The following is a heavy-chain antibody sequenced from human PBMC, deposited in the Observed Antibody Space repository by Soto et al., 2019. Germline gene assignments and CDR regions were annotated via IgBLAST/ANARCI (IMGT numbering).Heavy chain of an antibody. CDR1: GFTFSSYS. D-gene: IGHD5-12*01. CDR2: ISSSSSYI. CDR3: ARDRRDGYNFDY. Sequence: EVQLVESGGGLVKPGGSLRLSCAASGFTFSSYSMNWVRQAPGKGLEWFSSISSSSSYIYYADSVKGRFTISRDNAKNSLYLQMNSLRAEDTAVYYCARDRRDGYNFDYWGQGTLVTVSS. V-gene: IGHV3-21*01. J-gene: IGHJ4*02.